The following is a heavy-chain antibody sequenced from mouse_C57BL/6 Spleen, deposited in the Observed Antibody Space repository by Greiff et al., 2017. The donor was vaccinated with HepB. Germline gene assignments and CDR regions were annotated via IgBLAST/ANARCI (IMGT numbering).Heavy chain of an antibody. CDR2: IYPGDGDT. J-gene: IGHJ2*01. Sequence: VQLKESGAELVKPGASVKISCKASGYAFSSYWMNWVKQRPGKGLEWIGQIYPGDGDTNYNGKFKGKATLTADKSSSTAYMQLSSLTSEDSAVYFCARGIYYDYDGFDYWGQGTTLTVSS. D-gene: IGHD2-4*01. V-gene: IGHV1-80*01. CDR3: ARGIYYDYDGFDY. CDR1: GYAFSSYW.